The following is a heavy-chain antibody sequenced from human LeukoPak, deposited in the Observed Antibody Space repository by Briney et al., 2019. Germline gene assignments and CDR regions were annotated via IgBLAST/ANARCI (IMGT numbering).Heavy chain of an antibody. CDR1: GGSLSGYY. D-gene: IGHD6-19*01. CDR3: ARETEYSSGWPTHYFYYYMDV. CDR2: INHSGST. Sequence: SETLSLTCAVYGGSLSGYYWSWIRQPPGKGLEWIGEINHSGSTNYNPSLKSRVTISIDTSKNQFSLKLNSVTAADTAVYYCARETEYSSGWPTHYFYYYMDVWGKGTTVTVSS. J-gene: IGHJ6*03. V-gene: IGHV4-34*01.